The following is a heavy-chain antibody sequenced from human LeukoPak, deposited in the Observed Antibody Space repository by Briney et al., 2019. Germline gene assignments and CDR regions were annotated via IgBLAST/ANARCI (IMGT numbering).Heavy chain of an antibody. V-gene: IGHV1-46*01. D-gene: IGHD6-6*01. CDR2: INPSGGST. CDR1: GYTFTSYY. J-gene: IGHJ4*02. Sequence: ASVKVSCKASGYTFTSYYMHWVRQAPGQGLEWMGIINPSGGSTSYAQKFQGRVTMTRDTSISTAYMELSRLRSDDTAVYYCASVGSSDIDYWGQGTLVTVSS. CDR3: ASVGSSDIDY.